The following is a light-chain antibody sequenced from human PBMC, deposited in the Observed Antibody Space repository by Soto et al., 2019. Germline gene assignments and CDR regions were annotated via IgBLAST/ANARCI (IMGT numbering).Light chain of an antibody. CDR2: GIS. CDR3: QKYNTAPLT. Sequence: DIQMTQSPSSVAASVGDRVTITCRASQGSSTYLAWCQQKPGKVPKLLISGISTLQSGVPSRFSGSGYGTEFTLTISNLQPEDVATYYCQKYNTAPLTFGGGTKVDIK. V-gene: IGKV1-27*01. J-gene: IGKJ4*01. CDR1: QGSSTY.